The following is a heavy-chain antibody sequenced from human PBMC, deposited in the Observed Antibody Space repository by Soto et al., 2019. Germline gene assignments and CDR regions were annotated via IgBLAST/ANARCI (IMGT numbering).Heavy chain of an antibody. V-gene: IGHV5-10-1*03. CDR2: IDPSDSYT. Sequence: EVQLVQSGAEVKKPGEALRISCKGSEDSFSNYWISWVRQMPWKGLEWMGRIDPSDSYTNYIPSFKGHVTISVDKSITTAYLRWSSLKASDTAMYYCARSRFVRSGYYRYYYGMDVWGQGTTVTASS. D-gene: IGHD3-22*01. CDR3: ARSRFVRSGYYRYYYGMDV. J-gene: IGHJ6*02. CDR1: EDSFSNYW.